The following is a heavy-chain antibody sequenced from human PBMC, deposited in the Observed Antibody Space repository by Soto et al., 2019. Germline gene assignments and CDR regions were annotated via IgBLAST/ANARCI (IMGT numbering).Heavy chain of an antibody. CDR2: ISGSGGGT. CDR3: AHRTGFDY. Sequence: EVQLWESVGGLVQPGGSLRLSCAVSGYTFSSFDMSWVRQAPGKGLEWVSTISGSGGGTNYADSVKGRFTISRDISTYTVYLQMNSLRAEDTAVYYFAHRTGFDYWGQGALVTVSS. J-gene: IGHJ4*02. CDR1: GYTFSSFD. V-gene: IGHV3-23*01.